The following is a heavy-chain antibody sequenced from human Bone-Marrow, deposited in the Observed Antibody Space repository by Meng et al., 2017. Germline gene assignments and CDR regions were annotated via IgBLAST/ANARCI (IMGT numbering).Heavy chain of an antibody. D-gene: IGHD3-9*01. Sequence: QGPLVQAGAEVKKPGASVKVSCKVSGYTLTELSMHWVRQAPGKGLEWMGGFDPEDGETIYAQKFQGRVTMTEDTSTDTAYMELSSLRSEDTAVYYCATTVLRYFDWLLGTFDYWGQGTLVTVSS. V-gene: IGHV1-24*01. CDR3: ATTVLRYFDWLLGTFDY. CDR1: GYTLTELS. CDR2: FDPEDGET. J-gene: IGHJ4*02.